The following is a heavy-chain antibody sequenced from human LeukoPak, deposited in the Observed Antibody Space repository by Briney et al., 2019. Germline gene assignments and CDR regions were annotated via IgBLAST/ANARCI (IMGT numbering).Heavy chain of an antibody. D-gene: IGHD3-16*01. V-gene: IGHV4-4*07. CDR3: ARGRGYGLYYMDV. Sequence: SETLSLTCTVSGDSISTYYWTWVRQPAGQGLEWMGRIHSTGSANYNPSLKSRVTMSTDTSNNRFSLKLTSVTAADTAAYYCARGRGYGLYYMDVWGKGTTVTVSS. CDR1: GDSISTYY. CDR2: IHSTGSA. J-gene: IGHJ6*03.